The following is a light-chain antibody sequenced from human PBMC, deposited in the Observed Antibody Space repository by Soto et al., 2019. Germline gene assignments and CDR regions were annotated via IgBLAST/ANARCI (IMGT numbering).Light chain of an antibody. CDR3: SSYTGSSTLAV. J-gene: IGLJ2*01. CDR1: SSDVGGYNY. V-gene: IGLV2-14*01. Sequence: QSALTQPASVSGSPGQSITISCTGTSSDVGGYNYVSWYQQDPGKAPKLMIYDVNNRPSGVSNRFSGSKSGNTASLTISGLQAEDEAYYYCSSYTGSSTLAVFGGGTQLTVL. CDR2: DVN.